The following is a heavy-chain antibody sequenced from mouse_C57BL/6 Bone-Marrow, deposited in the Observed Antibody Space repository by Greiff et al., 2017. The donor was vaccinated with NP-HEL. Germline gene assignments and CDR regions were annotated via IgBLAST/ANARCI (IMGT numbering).Heavy chain of an antibody. CDR1: GFNIKDYY. Sequence: EVQLQQSGAELVKPGAPVKLSCTASGFNIKDYYMEWVKQRTEQGLEWIGRIDPEDGATKYAPKFQGKATITADTSSNTAYLQLSSLTSEDTAVYYCASYSGGYAGWFAYWGQGTLVTVSA. J-gene: IGHJ3*01. V-gene: IGHV14-2*01. CDR2: IDPEDGAT. CDR3: ASYSGGYAGWFAY. D-gene: IGHD2-10*02.